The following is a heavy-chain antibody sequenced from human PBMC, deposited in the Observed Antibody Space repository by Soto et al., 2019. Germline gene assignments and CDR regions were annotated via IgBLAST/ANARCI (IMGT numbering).Heavy chain of an antibody. V-gene: IGHV1-18*04. D-gene: IGHD3-3*01. Sequence: ASVKVSCKASGYTFTGYYMHWVRQAPGQGLEWVGWISAYNGNTKYAQKLQGRVTVTTDTSTTIAYMELRSLRSDDTAVYYCARSGIWSGYYIHFDYWGQGTLVTVSS. CDR1: GYTFTGYY. CDR2: ISAYNGNT. CDR3: ARSGIWSGYYIHFDY. J-gene: IGHJ4*02.